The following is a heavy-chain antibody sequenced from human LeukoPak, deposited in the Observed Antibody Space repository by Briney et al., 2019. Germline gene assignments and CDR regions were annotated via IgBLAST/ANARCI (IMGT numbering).Heavy chain of an antibody. V-gene: IGHV3-23*01. D-gene: IGHD3-10*01. J-gene: IGHJ5*02. CDR1: GFTFTSYS. CDR2: ISGGGGST. CDR3: ARGRGSYGWFDP. Sequence: GGSLRLSCAASGFTFTSYSMNWVRQAPGKGLEWVSTISGGGGSTYYADSVKGRFTISRDDAKNTVDLQMNSLRGEDTAVYYCARGRGSYGWFDPWGQGTLVTVSS.